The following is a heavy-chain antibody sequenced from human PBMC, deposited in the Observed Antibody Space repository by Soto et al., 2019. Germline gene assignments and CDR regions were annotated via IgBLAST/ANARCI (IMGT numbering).Heavy chain of an antibody. CDR1: GFTFSSYS. J-gene: IGHJ4*02. CDR2: ISSSSSTI. Sequence: GGSLRLSCAASGFTFSSYSMNWVRQAPGKGLEWVSYISSSSSTIYYADSVKGRFTISRDNAKNSLYLQMNSLRDGDTAVYYCATLGDIVVALLDYWGQGTLVTVSS. V-gene: IGHV3-48*02. CDR3: ATLGDIVVALLDY. D-gene: IGHD2-15*01.